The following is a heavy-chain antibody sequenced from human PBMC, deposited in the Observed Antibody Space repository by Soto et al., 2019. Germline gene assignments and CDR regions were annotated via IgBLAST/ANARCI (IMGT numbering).Heavy chain of an antibody. Sequence: QLQLQESGPGLVKSSETLSLTCTVSGGSVTTSDYSWGWIRQPPGKGLEWIGSVYYSGSTHYNPSLESRVTLSVDPSKNQFPLKLNSVAAADTAVYYCARQWGNWYWAFNVWGQGTMVTVSS. CDR3: ARQWGNWYWAFNV. CDR1: GGSVTTSDYS. CDR2: VYYSGST. J-gene: IGHJ3*01. D-gene: IGHD6-13*01. V-gene: IGHV4-39*01.